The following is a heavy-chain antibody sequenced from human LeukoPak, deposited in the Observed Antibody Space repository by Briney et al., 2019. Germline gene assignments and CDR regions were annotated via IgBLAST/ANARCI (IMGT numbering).Heavy chain of an antibody. CDR2: ISSSSSYI. D-gene: IGHD2-21*01. Sequence: GGSLRLSCAASGFTFSSYSMNWVRQAPGKGLEWVSSISSSSSYIYYADSVKGRFTISRDNAKNSLYLQMNSLRAEDTAVYYCARDGGDMSAFDIWGQGTMVAVSS. CDR1: GFTFSSYS. CDR3: ARDGGDMSAFDI. V-gene: IGHV3-21*04. J-gene: IGHJ3*02.